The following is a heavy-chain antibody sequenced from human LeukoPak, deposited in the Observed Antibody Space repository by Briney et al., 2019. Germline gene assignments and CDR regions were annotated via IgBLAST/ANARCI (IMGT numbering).Heavy chain of an antibody. CDR2: IWFDGSNE. J-gene: IGHJ6*02. Sequence: QVPLVESGGGVVQPGTSLRLSCAASGFTFSNFYMHWVRQAPGTGLEWVALIWFDGSNEYYADSVKGRFTISRDNSKNTLYLQMNSLRAEDTAMYYCARGRYNYYYAMDVWGQGTTVTVSS. V-gene: IGHV3-33*08. D-gene: IGHD3-16*02. CDR3: ARGRYNYYYAMDV. CDR1: GFTFSNFY.